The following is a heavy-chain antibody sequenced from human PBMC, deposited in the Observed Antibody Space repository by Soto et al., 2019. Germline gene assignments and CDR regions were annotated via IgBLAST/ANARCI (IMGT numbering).Heavy chain of an antibody. CDR1: GFTFSSYE. D-gene: IGHD3-16*02. V-gene: IGHV3-48*03. CDR3: AKNQERELPRVIAF. J-gene: IGHJ4*02. CDR2: ISSSGSTI. Sequence: GGSLRLSCAASGFTFSSYEMNWVRQAPGRGLEWVSYISSSGSTIYYADSVRGRFTISRDRSKNTLYLQMSSLRAEDTALYYCAKNQERELPRVIAFWGQGTLVPVSS.